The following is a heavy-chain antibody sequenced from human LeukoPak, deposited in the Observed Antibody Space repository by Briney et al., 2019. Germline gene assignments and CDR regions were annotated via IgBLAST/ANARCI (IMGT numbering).Heavy chain of an antibody. CDR1: GYPFSNYW. J-gene: IGHJ4*02. V-gene: IGHV3-74*01. CDR3: ARENPPGLPKKALH. CDR2: INSDGSST. Sequence: GGPLRLSCAASGYPFSNYWMHWVRQATGKGRVLVKRINSDGSSTSYADSVKGRFTISRDNAKNTLYLQMNSLRAEDTAVYYCARENPPGLPKKALHWGQGTLVTVSS.